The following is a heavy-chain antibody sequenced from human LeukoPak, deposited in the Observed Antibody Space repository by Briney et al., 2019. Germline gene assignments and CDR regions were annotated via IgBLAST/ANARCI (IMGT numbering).Heavy chain of an antibody. CDR3: AKESTTTTYYYDSSGYPFDY. CDR2: ISGSGGST. CDR1: GLTFSSYW. J-gene: IGHJ4*02. V-gene: IGHV3-23*01. Sequence: GGSLRLSCAASGLTFSSYWMSWVRQAPGKGLEWVSAISGSGGSTYYADSVKGRFTISRDNSKNTLYLQMNSLRAEDTAVYYCAKESTTTTYYYDSSGYPFDYWGQGTLVTVSS. D-gene: IGHD3-22*01.